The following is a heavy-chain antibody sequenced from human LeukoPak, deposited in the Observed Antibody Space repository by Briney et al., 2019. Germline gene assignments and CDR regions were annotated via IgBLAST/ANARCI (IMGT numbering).Heavy chain of an antibody. Sequence: ASVKVSCKTSGYTFTTYAMNWVRQAPGRGLEWMGWINTNTGNPTYAQGFTGRFVFSLDTSVSTAYLQISSLKAEDTAMYYCARVVDYYDSSGPRGWDAFDIWGQGTMVTVSS. J-gene: IGHJ3*02. D-gene: IGHD3-22*01. V-gene: IGHV7-4-1*02. CDR3: ARVVDYYDSSGPRGWDAFDI. CDR2: INTNTGNP. CDR1: GYTFTTYA.